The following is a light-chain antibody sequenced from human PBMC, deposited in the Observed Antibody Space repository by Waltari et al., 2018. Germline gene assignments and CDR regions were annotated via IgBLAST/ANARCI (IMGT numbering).Light chain of an antibody. CDR3: SSYAGSDNYVV. CDR1: SSDVGGYNY. J-gene: IGLJ2*01. Sequence: QSALTQPPSASGSPGQSVTISCTGTSSDVGGYNYVSWFQHHPGKGPKLMIYEVAKRPSVVPARFSGSTSGNTASLTFSGLQAEDEAYYYCSSYAGSDNYVVFGGGTKLTVL. CDR2: EVA. V-gene: IGLV2-8*01.